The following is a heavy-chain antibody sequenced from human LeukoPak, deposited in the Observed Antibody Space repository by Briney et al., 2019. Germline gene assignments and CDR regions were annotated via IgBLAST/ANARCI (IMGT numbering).Heavy chain of an antibody. J-gene: IGHJ4*02. D-gene: IGHD3-10*01. Sequence: TSETLSLTCTVSGGSISSYYWSWIRQPPGKGLEWIGYIHYTGSTNHNPSLKSRVTISVDTSNNQFSLKLTSVTAADTAVYYCARGRGYFDYWGQGTLVTVSS. V-gene: IGHV4-59*01. CDR2: IHYTGST. CDR3: ARGRGYFDY. CDR1: GGSISSYY.